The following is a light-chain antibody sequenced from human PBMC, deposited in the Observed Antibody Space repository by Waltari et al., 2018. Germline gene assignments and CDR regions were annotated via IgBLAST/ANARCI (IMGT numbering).Light chain of an antibody. CDR1: SSGVGSYNR. Sequence: QSALTQPASASGSPGPSITIPCTATSSGVGSYNRVSWYQHRPGNAPKPIIYGVSKRPSGVSNRFSGSKSGNTASLTISGLRTEDEADYYCCSYAGGSAFVFGTGTKITVL. CDR2: GVS. J-gene: IGLJ1*01. V-gene: IGLV2-23*02. CDR3: CSYAGGSAFV.